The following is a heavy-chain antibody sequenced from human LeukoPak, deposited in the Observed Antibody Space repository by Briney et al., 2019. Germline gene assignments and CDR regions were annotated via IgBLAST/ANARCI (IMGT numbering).Heavy chain of an antibody. CDR2: MSIDGNTK. V-gene: IGHV3-30-3*01. CDR3: VRDPILGFPDYFDS. D-gene: IGHD3-3*01. CDR1: GFIFTDYP. J-gene: IGHJ4*02. Sequence: GGSLRLSCAASGFIFTDYPKHWVRQTPDKGLECVALMSIDGNTKYYANSVRGRFTVSRDNSKNTVYLQMSSLRVEDTAVYYCVRDPILGFPDYFDSWGQGTLVTVSS.